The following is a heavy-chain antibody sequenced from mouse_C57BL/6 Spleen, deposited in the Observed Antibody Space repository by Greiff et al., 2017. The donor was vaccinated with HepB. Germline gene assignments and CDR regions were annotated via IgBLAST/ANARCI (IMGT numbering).Heavy chain of an antibody. CDR3: ARSRGGSSPFAY. CDR1: GYTFTNYW. V-gene: IGHV1-63*01. J-gene: IGHJ3*01. D-gene: IGHD1-1*01. Sequence: QVQLQQSGAELVRPGTSVKMSCKASGYTFTNYWIGWAKQRPGHGLEWIGDIYPGGGYTNYNEKFKGKATLTVDKSSSTAYMQLSSLTSEDSAVYYCARSRGGSSPFAYWGQGTLVTVSA. CDR2: IYPGGGYT.